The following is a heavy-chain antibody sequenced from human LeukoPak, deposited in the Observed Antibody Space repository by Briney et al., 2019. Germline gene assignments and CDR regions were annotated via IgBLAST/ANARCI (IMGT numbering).Heavy chain of an antibody. Sequence: GASVKVSCKASGYTFTSYGISWVRQAPGQGLEWMGWISAYNGNTNYAQKLQGRVTMTTDTSTSTAYMELRSLRSDDTAVYYCARDLDCSSTSCCDYWGQGTLVTVSS. J-gene: IGHJ4*02. CDR3: ARDLDCSSTSCCDY. CDR2: ISAYNGNT. D-gene: IGHD2-2*01. CDR1: GYTFTSYG. V-gene: IGHV1-18*01.